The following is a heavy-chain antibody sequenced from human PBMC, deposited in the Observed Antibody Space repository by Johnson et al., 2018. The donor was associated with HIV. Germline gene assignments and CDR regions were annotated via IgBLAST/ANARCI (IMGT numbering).Heavy chain of an antibody. Sequence: VQLVESGGGVVQPGGSLRLSCAASGFTFSSYGMHWVRQAPGKGLEWVSYISRSGSTIYYADSVKGRITISRDNAKKSLYLQMNSLRAEDTAVYYCAKDQWSSSWTNDAFDIWGQGTIVTVSS. CDR2: ISRSGSTI. CDR1: GFTFSSYG. J-gene: IGHJ3*02. V-gene: IGHV3-48*04. D-gene: IGHD6-13*01. CDR3: AKDQWSSSWTNDAFDI.